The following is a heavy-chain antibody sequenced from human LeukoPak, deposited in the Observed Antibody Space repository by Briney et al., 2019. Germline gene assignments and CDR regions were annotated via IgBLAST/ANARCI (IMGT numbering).Heavy chain of an antibody. Sequence: ASVKVSCKASGYTFTGYYMHWVRQALGQGLEWMGWINPNSGGTNYAQKFQGRVTMTRDTSISTAYMELRSLRSDDTAVYYCARRGYYYPYFDYRGQGTLVTVSS. D-gene: IGHD3-22*01. J-gene: IGHJ4*02. V-gene: IGHV1-2*02. CDR1: GYTFTGYY. CDR2: INPNSGGT. CDR3: ARRGYYYPYFDY.